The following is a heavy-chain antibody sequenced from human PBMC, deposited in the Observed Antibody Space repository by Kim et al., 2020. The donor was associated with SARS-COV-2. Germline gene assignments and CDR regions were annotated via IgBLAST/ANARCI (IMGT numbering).Heavy chain of an antibody. CDR3: ARVRGAAGPFYYYYGIDV. CDR1: GFTFSDYY. J-gene: IGHJ6*02. D-gene: IGHD6-13*01. V-gene: IGHV3-11*01. Sequence: GGSLRLSCAASGFTFSDYYMSWIRQAPGKGLEWVSYISSSGSTIYYADSVKGRFTISRDNAKNSLYLQMNSLRAEDTAVYYCARVRGAAGPFYYYYGIDVWGQGTTVTVSS. CDR2: ISSSGSTI.